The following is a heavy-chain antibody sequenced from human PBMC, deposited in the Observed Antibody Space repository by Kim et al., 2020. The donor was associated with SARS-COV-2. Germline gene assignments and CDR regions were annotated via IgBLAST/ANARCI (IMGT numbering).Heavy chain of an antibody. CDR3: AFNPPPPQGDPYSGYDKAYYYYGMDV. D-gene: IGHD5-12*01. J-gene: IGHJ6*02. CDR1: GGTFSSYA. CDR2: IIPIFGTA. V-gene: IGHV1-69*13. Sequence: SVKVSCKASGGTFSSYAISWVRQAPGQGLEWMGGIIPIFGTANYAQKFQGRVTITADESTSTAYMELSSLRSEDTAVYYCAFNPPPPQGDPYSGYDKAYYYYGMDVWGQGTTVTVSS.